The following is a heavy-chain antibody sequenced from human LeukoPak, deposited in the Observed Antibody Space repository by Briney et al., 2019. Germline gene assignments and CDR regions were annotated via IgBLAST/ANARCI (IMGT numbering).Heavy chain of an antibody. Sequence: SETLSLTCTVSGGSISSYYWSWIRQPPGEGLEWIGYIYYSGSTNYNPSLKSRVTISVDTSKNQFSLKLSSVTVADTAVYYCARQPYQWLDAFDIWGQGTMVTVSS. V-gene: IGHV4-59*01. CDR2: IYYSGST. CDR3: ARQPYQWLDAFDI. D-gene: IGHD6-19*01. J-gene: IGHJ3*02. CDR1: GGSISSYY.